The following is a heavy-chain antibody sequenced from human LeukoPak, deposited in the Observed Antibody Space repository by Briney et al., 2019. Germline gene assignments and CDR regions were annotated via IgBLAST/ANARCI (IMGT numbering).Heavy chain of an antibody. CDR1: GFTFSSYA. J-gene: IGHJ6*02. CDR2: ISYDGSNK. CDR3: ARAARAVAGTYYYGVDV. V-gene: IGHV3-30-3*01. Sequence: GGSLRLSCAASGFTFSSYAMHWVRQAPGKGLEWVAVISYDGSNKYYADSVKGRITISRDNPNNTLYLQMNSLRAEDTAVYYCARAARAVAGTYYYGVDVWGQGTTVTVSS. D-gene: IGHD6-19*01.